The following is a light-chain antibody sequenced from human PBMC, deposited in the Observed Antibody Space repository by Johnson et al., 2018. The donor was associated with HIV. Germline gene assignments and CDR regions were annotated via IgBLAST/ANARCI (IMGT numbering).Light chain of an antibody. CDR2: ENN. V-gene: IGLV1-51*02. CDR3: GTWDSSLGV. CDR1: SSNIGNNY. Sequence: QPVLTQPPSVSAAPGQKVTISCSGSSSNIGNNYVSWYQQLPGTAPKLLIYENNKRPSGIPDRFSGSKSGTSATLGITGLQTGDEADYYCGTWDSSLGVFGTGTKVTVL. J-gene: IGLJ1*01.